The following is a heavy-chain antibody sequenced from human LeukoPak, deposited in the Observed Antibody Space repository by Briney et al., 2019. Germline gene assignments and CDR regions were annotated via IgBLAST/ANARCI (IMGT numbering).Heavy chain of an antibody. CDR1: GGSISSSSYY. CDR2: IYYSGST. D-gene: IGHD6-19*01. CDR3: ARHGSGWYHFDY. Sequence: PSETLSLTCTVSGGSISSSSYYWGWNRQPPGKGLEWIGSIYYSGSTYYNPSLKSRVTISVDTSKNQFSLKLSSVTAADTAVYYCARHGSGWYHFDYWGQATLVTVSS. J-gene: IGHJ4*02. V-gene: IGHV4-39*01.